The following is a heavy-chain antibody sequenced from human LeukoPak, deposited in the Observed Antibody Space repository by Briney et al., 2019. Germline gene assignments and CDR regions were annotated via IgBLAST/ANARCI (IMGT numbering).Heavy chain of an antibody. CDR2: IYYSGST. CDR3: ARRPRYCSGGSFGCYYYYGMDV. Sequence: SETLSLTCTVSGGSISNYYWSWIRQPPGKGLEWIGYIYYSGSTNYNPSLKSRVTISVDTSKNQFSLKLSSVTAADTAVYYCARRPRYCSGGSFGCYYYYGMDVWGQGTTVTVSS. CDR1: GGSISNYY. J-gene: IGHJ6*02. D-gene: IGHD2-15*01. V-gene: IGHV4-59*08.